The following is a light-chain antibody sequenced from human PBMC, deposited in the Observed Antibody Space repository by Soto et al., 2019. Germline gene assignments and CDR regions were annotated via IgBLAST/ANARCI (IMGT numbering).Light chain of an antibody. CDR1: QTVNRW. Sequence: DIQMTQSPSTLSGSVGDRVTITCRASQTVNRWVAWYQQKPGEAPQLLIYTASTLHTGVPSRFSGSGSGTDFTLTISSLQPEDFATYYCQQANSFPITFGQGTRLEIK. CDR3: QQANSFPIT. V-gene: IGKV1-12*01. J-gene: IGKJ5*01. CDR2: TAS.